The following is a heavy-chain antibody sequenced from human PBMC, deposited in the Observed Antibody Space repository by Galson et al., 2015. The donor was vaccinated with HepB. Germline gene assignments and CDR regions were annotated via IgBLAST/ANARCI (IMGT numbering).Heavy chain of an antibody. CDR3: AKDRRDYGGIHDY. CDR2: ISYDGSNK. Sequence: SLRLSCAASGFTFSSYGMHWVRQAPGKGLEWVAVISYDGSNKYYADSVKGRFTISRDNSKNTLYLQMNSLRAEDTAVYYCAKDRRDYGGIHDYWGQGTLVTVSS. J-gene: IGHJ4*02. D-gene: IGHD4-23*01. V-gene: IGHV3-30*18. CDR1: GFTFSSYG.